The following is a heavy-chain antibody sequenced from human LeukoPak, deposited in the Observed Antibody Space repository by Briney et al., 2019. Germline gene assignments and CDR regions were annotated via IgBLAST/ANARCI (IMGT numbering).Heavy chain of an antibody. V-gene: IGHV3-48*02. D-gene: IGHD2-2*01. CDR3: ARHRGYCSSTSCYPYYFDH. Sequence: GGSLRLSCAASGFSFSSYSMNWVRQAPGKGLEWVSYISSSSSRIYYADSVKGRFTISRDNAKKSLYLQMNSLRDEDTAVYYCARHRGYCSSTSCYPYYFDHWGQGTLVTVSS. J-gene: IGHJ4*02. CDR2: ISSSSSRI. CDR1: GFSFSSYS.